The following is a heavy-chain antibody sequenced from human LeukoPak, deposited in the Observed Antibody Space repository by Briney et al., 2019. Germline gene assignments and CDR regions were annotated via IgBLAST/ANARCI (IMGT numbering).Heavy chain of an antibody. CDR2: INPNSGGT. V-gene: IGHV1-2*02. Sequence: ASVKVSCKASGYTFTGYYMHWVRQAPGQGLEWMGWINPNSGGTNYAQKFQGRVTMTRDTSISTAYMELSRLRSDDTAVYYCARVRGGSSGYNGLDAFDIWGQGTMVTVSS. J-gene: IGHJ3*02. D-gene: IGHD3-22*01. CDR3: ARVRGGSSGYNGLDAFDI. CDR1: GYTFTGYY.